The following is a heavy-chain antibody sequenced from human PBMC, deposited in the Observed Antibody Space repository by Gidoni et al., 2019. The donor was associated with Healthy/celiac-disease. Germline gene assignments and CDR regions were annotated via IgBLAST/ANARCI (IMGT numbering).Heavy chain of an antibody. J-gene: IGHJ5*02. CDR3: AKDAPGEWYPNPQNWFDP. V-gene: IGHV3-30*18. CDR1: GFTFSSSC. D-gene: IGHD3-10*01. CDR2: ISYDGSNK. Sequence: QVQLVESGGGVVQPGRSLRLSCAASGFTFSSSCMHWVRQAPGKGLEWVAVISYDGSNKYYADSVKGRFTISRDNSKNTLYLQMNSLRAEDTAVYYCAKDAPGEWYPNPQNWFDPWGQGTLVTVSS.